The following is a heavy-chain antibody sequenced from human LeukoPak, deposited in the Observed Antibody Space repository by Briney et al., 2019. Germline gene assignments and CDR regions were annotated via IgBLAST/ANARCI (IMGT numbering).Heavy chain of an antibody. CDR2: ISASGRDT. Sequence: GVSLRLSCAASGFTFRDHYMGWIRQSPGKGLEWVAYISASGRDTFYADSVKGRFTISRDNSKNTLYLQMNSLRAEDTAVYYCAKVFPYYDSSGRYFDYWGQGTLVTASS. CDR3: AKVFPYYDSSGRYFDY. CDR1: GFTFRDHY. D-gene: IGHD3-22*01. J-gene: IGHJ4*02. V-gene: IGHV3-11*05.